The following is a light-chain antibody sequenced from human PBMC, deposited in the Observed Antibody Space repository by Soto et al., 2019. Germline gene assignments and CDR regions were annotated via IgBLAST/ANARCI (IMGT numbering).Light chain of an antibody. CDR3: QQSYSTPFGAYT. CDR2: AAS. V-gene: IGKV1-39*01. J-gene: IGKJ2*01. CDR1: QSISSY. Sequence: DIQMTQSPSSLSASVGDRVTITCRASQSISSYLNWYQQKPGKAPKLLIYAASSLQSGVPSRFSGSGSGTDFTLTISSLQPEDFATYYCQQSYSTPFGAYTFGQGTKLEIK.